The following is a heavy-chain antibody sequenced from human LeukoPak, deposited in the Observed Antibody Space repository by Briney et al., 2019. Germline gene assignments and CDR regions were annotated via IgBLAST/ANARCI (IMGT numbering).Heavy chain of an antibody. J-gene: IGHJ4*02. Sequence: GGSLRLSCAASGFTFSSYGMSWVRQAPGKGLEWVSAISGSGGSTYYADSVKGRFTISRDNAKNSLYLQMNSLRAEDTAVYYCARDRGSGSDYWGQGTLVTVSS. D-gene: IGHD6-19*01. CDR1: GFTFSSYG. CDR3: ARDRGSGSDY. V-gene: IGHV3-23*01. CDR2: ISGSGGST.